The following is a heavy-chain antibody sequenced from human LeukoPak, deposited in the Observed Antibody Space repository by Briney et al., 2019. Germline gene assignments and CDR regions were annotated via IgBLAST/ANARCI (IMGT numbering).Heavy chain of an antibody. CDR1: GFIFSSYW. D-gene: IGHD2-2*01. CDR2: IKQDGSEK. V-gene: IGHV3-7*01. CDR3: ARDRYQLPN. Sequence: PGGSLRLSCAASGFIFSSYWMSWVRQAPGKGLEWVANIKQDGSEKYYVDSVKGRFTISRDNAKNSLYLQMNSLRAEDTAVYYCARDRYQLPNWGQGTLVTVSS. J-gene: IGHJ4*02.